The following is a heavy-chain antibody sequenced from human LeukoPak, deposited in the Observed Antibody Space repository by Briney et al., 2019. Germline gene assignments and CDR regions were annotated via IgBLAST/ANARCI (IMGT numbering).Heavy chain of an antibody. J-gene: IGHJ4*02. CDR3: ARDPATDFWSGYSNFDY. D-gene: IGHD3-3*01. V-gene: IGHV4-39*07. Sequence: SETLSLTCTVSGGSISSSSYYWGWIRQPPGKGLEWIGSIYYSGSTYYNPSLKSRVTISVDTSKNQFSLKLSSVTAAGTAVYYCARDPATDFWSGYSNFDYWGQGTLVTVSS. CDR1: GGSISSSSYY. CDR2: IYYSGST.